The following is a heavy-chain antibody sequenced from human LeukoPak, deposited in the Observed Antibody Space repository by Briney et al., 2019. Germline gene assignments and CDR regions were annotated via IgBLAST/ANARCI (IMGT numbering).Heavy chain of an antibody. CDR3: ARDAFSRISVFGVVSDAFDI. J-gene: IGHJ3*02. CDR2: IKQDGGEK. D-gene: IGHD3-3*01. V-gene: IGHV3-7*01. CDR1: GLTFSSYW. Sequence: PGGSLRLSCAASGLTFSSYWMSWVRQAPGKGPEWVANIKQDGGEKYYVGSVKGRFTISRDNAKNSLYLQMNRLRAEDTAGYYCARDAFSRISVFGVVSDAFDIWGQGTMVTVSS.